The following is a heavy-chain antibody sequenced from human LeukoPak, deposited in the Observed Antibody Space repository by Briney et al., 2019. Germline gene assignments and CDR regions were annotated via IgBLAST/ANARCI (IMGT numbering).Heavy chain of an antibody. CDR2: IYTTGKT. CDR3: ARHGYTASHYFLDF. Sequence: PSETLSLTCTVTSGSINSYYWGWVRRPAGRGLEWIGRIYTTGKTDYNPSLKSRLTMSVDTSKRRFSLNLTSVTAADTAIYFCARHGYTASHYFLDFWSQGKLVTVSS. V-gene: IGHV4-4*07. D-gene: IGHD3-16*01. CDR1: SGSINSYY. J-gene: IGHJ4*02.